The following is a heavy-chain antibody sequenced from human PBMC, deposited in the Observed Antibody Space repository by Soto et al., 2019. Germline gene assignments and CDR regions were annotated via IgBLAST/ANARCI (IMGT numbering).Heavy chain of an antibody. V-gene: IGHV3-30-3*01. CDR3: ARHDY. CDR1: GFTFSSYA. Sequence: QVQLVESGGGVVQPGRSLRLSCAASGFTFSSYAMHWVRQAPGKGLEWVAVISYDGSNKYYADSVKGRFTISRDNSKNKLYLQRNSLRAEDTAVYYFARHDYWGQGTLVTVSS. J-gene: IGHJ4*02. CDR2: ISYDGSNK.